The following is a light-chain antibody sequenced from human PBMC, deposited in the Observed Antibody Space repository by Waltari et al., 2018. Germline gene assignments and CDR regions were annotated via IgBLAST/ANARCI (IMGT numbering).Light chain of an antibody. V-gene: IGKV3-15*01. CDR1: QSVTNK. CDR3: QHYNNWPYT. J-gene: IGKJ2*01. Sequence: EIVMTQSPATLSASPGESASLSCRASQSVTNKLAWYQQKPGQAPRLLIGFSSTRATGIPARFSGSGSGTEFTLTISNLQSEDFAVYYCQHYNNWPYTFGQGTKLEIK. CDR2: FSS.